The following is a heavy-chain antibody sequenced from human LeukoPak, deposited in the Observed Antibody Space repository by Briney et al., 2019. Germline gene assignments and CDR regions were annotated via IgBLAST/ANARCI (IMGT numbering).Heavy chain of an antibody. D-gene: IGHD2-8*01. CDR1: GYTFTGYY. CDR3: ARDKEWPGWFDP. J-gene: IGHJ5*02. CDR2: INPNTGGT. Sequence: ASVKVSCKASGYTFTGYYMHWVRQAPGQGLEWMGWINPNTGGTNYAQKFQGRVTMTRDTSISTAYMELSRLRSDDTAVYYCARDKEWPGWFDPWGQGTLVTVSS. V-gene: IGHV1-2*02.